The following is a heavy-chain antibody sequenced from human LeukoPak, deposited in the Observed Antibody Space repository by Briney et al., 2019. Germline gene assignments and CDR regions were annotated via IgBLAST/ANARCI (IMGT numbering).Heavy chain of an antibody. Sequence: ASVKVSCKASGYTFTSYGISWVRQAPGRGLEWMGWISAYNGNTNYAQKLQGRVTMTTDTSTSTAYMELRSLRSDDTAVYYCARDSVGWFGELWFPYYYYYGMDVWGQGTTVTVSS. CDR1: GYTFTSYG. V-gene: IGHV1-18*01. J-gene: IGHJ6*02. CDR2: ISAYNGNT. D-gene: IGHD3-10*01. CDR3: ARDSVGWFGELWFPYYYYYGMDV.